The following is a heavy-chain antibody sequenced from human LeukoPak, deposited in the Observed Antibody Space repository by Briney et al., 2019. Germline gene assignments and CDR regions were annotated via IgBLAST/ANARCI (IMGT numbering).Heavy chain of an antibody. V-gene: IGHV3-64*01. D-gene: IGHD3-22*01. CDR1: GFTFSSYA. Sequence: GGSLRLSCAASGFTFSSYAMHWVRQSPGKGLEYVSAISSNGGSTYYANSVKGRFTIPRDNSKNTLYLQMGSLRAEDMAVYYCWTYYYDSSGYYQDFDYWGQGTLVTVSS. J-gene: IGHJ4*02. CDR3: WTYYYDSSGYYQDFDY. CDR2: ISSNGGST.